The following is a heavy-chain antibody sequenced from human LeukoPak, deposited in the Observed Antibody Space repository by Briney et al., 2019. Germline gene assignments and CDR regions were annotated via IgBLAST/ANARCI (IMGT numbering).Heavy chain of an antibody. CDR2: VHPDGTST. CDR1: GFTFGNYW. Sequence: TGGSLRLSCVASGFTFGNYWMHWVRQAPGKGLVWVSRVHPDGTSTNYAEFVQGRFTISRDHARNTLYLQMNSLTVEDTAVYYCAREFETFYYGSGTPDWGQGTLVTVSS. CDR3: AREFETFYYGSGTPD. V-gene: IGHV3-74*01. J-gene: IGHJ4*02. D-gene: IGHD3-10*01.